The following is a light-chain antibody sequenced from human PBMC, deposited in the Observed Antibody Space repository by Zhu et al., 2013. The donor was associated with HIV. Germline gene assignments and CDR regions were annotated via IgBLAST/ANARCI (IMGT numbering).Light chain of an antibody. CDR1: QSISSW. J-gene: IGKJ1*01. CDR2: KAS. CDR3: QQYKSYPWT. Sequence: DIQMTQSPSTLSASVGDRVTITCRASQSISSWLAWFQQKPGKAPKLLIYKASSLQSGVPSRFSGSGSGTEFTLTISSLQPDDFATYYCQQYKSYPWTFGQGTKVESK. V-gene: IGKV1-5*03.